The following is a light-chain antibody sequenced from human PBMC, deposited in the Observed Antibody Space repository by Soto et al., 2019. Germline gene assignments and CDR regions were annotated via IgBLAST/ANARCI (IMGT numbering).Light chain of an antibody. CDR3: QQYDTYPYS. J-gene: IGKJ2*01. CDR2: DGS. V-gene: IGKV1-5*01. Sequence: IQMTQSPSTLPASVGDRDTLTCRASQSIRGWLAWYQQKPGKAPSLLIYDGSSLQSGVPSRFSGRGSGTLFTLTISSLQPNDFASYYCQQYDTYPYSLGQGTKVEIK. CDR1: QSIRGW.